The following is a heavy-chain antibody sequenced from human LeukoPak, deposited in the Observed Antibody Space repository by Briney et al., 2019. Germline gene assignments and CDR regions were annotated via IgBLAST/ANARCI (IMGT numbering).Heavy chain of an antibody. CDR2: ITSSSSFI. CDR1: GFTFSSYS. CDR3: ASFGSGSNLDALDI. Sequence: GGSLRLSCAASGFTFSSYSMNWVRQAPGKGLEWVSSITSSSSFIKYADSAKGRFTISRDNAKNSVYLQMNSLRGDDTAVYYCASFGSGSNLDALDIWGQGTMVTVS. D-gene: IGHD3-10*01. J-gene: IGHJ3*02. V-gene: IGHV3-21*01.